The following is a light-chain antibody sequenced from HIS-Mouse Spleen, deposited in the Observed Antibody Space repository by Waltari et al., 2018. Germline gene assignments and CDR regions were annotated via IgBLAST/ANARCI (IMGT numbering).Light chain of an antibody. CDR1: SSDVGGYNY. CDR3: CSYAGSYIYV. CDR2: DVS. V-gene: IGLV2-11*01. J-gene: IGLJ1*01. Sequence: QSALTQPRSVSGSPGQSVTISCTGTSSDVGGYNYVSWYQQHPGKAHKLRIYDVSKRPAGVPDRFSGSKSGNTASLTISGLQAEDEADYYCCSYAGSYIYVFGTGTKVTVL.